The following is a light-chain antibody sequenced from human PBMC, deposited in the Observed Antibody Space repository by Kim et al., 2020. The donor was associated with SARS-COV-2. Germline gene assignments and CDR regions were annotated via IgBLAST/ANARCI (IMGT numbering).Light chain of an antibody. CDR2: RAS. Sequence: ATINRKSSQSVFSTSNSDDYLAWYQQKPGQPPKLLIYRASTRESGVPDRFSGSGSGTDFTLTIDSLQAEDVAIYYCQQYYSNPRTFGQGTKVDIK. V-gene: IGKV4-1*01. CDR3: QQYYSNPRT. J-gene: IGKJ1*01. CDR1: QSVFSTSNSDDY.